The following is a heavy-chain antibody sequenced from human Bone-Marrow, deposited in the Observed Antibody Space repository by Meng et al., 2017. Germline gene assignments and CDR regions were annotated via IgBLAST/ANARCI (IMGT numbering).Heavy chain of an antibody. J-gene: IGHJ4*02. D-gene: IGHD6-13*01. CDR2: IKRNSDGGTI. CDR1: GLSFTDAW. Sequence: EGQLVESGGGLVKPGGSLGLSCVASGLSFTDAWMSWVRQAPGKGLEWVGRIKRNSDGGTIDYAAPVKGRFTISRDDSKNTLYLQMDSLITEDTAVYFCATGAAAADHWGQGTLVTVSS. V-gene: IGHV3-15*01. CDR3: ATGAAAADH.